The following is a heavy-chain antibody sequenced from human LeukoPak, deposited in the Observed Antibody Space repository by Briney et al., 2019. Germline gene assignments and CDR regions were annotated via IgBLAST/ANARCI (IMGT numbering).Heavy chain of an antibody. CDR3: ARRKTDPGDSSGYYAFDI. J-gene: IGHJ3*02. Sequence: SETLSLTCTVSGGSISSSSYYWGWIRQPPGKGLEWIGSIYYSGSTYYNPSLKSRVTISVDTSKNQFSLKLSSVAAAGTAVYYCARRKTDPGDSSGYYAFDIWGQGTMVTVSS. CDR2: IYYSGST. D-gene: IGHD3-22*01. V-gene: IGHV4-39*01. CDR1: GGSISSSSYY.